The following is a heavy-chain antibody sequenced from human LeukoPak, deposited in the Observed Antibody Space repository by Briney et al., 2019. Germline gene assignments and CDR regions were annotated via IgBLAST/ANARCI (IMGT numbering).Heavy chain of an antibody. CDR2: MNSDASST. Sequence: GGSLRLSCVASGFTFTNYWMRWVRQGPGKGLVWVARMNSDASSTSYADSVKGRFTISRDNAKKTLYLQMNSLRAEDTAVYYCARGPDYGGPLRGQGTLVTVSP. V-gene: IGHV3-74*01. D-gene: IGHD4-23*01. CDR1: GFTFTNYW. CDR3: ARGPDYGGPL. J-gene: IGHJ4*02.